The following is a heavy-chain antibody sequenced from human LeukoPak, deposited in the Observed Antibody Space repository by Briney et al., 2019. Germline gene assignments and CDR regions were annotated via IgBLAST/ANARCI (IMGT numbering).Heavy chain of an antibody. CDR3: ARGDEEWLVRGGVFDI. CDR1: GYRFTSYW. V-gene: IGHV5-51*01. CDR2: IYPGDSDT. D-gene: IGHD6-19*01. Sequence: GESLQISCKGSGYRFTSYWIGWVRQVPGKGLEWMGIIYPGDSDTRYSPSFQGQVTISADKSISTAYLQWSSLKASDTAMDYCARGDEEWLVRGGVFDIWGQGTMVTVSS. J-gene: IGHJ3*02.